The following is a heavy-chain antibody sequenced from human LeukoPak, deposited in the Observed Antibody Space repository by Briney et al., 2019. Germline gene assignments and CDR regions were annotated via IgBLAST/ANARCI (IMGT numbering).Heavy chain of an antibody. Sequence: SETLSLTCAVSGGSISSGNYYWSWIRQPPGKGLEWIGYIFYLGNTYYTPSLKSRVTISVDTSKNQFSLKLSSVTAADTAVYYCARKYPDHWFDPWGQGTLVTVSS. CDR2: IFYLGNT. CDR3: ARKYPDHWFDP. J-gene: IGHJ5*02. CDR1: GGSISSGNYY. V-gene: IGHV4-30-4*01. D-gene: IGHD6-6*01.